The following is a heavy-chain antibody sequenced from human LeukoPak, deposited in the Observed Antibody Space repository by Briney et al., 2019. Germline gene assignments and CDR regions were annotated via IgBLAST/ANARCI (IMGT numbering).Heavy chain of an antibody. CDR3: AKGGVWGSGYYYKNAFDI. V-gene: IGHV3-23*01. CDR2: ISGSGGST. J-gene: IGHJ3*02. CDR1: GFTFSSYA. Sequence: PRGSLRLSCAASGFTFSSYAMSWVRQAPGKGLEWVSAISGSGGSTYYADSVKGRFTISRDNSKNTLYLQMNSLRAEDTAVYYCAKGGVWGSGYYYKNAFDIWGQGTMVTVSS. D-gene: IGHD3-22*01.